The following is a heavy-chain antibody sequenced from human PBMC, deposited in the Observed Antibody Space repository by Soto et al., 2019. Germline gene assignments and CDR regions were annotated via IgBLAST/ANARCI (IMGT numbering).Heavy chain of an antibody. V-gene: IGHV1-46*01. CDR3: ARHSASFQSLSPPIDY. J-gene: IGHJ4*02. Sequence: ASVKVSCKASGYTFTSYYMHWVRQAPGQGLEWMGIINPSGGSTSYAQKFQGRVTMTRDTSTSTVYMELSSLKASDTAMYFCARHSASFQSLSPPIDYWGQGTLVTVSS. CDR2: INPSGGST. D-gene: IGHD2-21*01. CDR1: GYTFTSYY.